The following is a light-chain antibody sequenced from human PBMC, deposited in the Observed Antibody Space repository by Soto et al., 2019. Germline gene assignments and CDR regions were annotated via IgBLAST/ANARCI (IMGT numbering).Light chain of an antibody. CDR2: DAS. CDR3: QQCGSFSGT. V-gene: IGKV1-5*02. J-gene: IGKJ1*01. CDR1: QSVSGW. Sequence: DIRMTESPYTLAGSVVGTSTFISLASQSVSGWLAWYQQKPGEAPKLLIYDASALPRGVPSRFSGSGSGTKFSLTIASLQPDDFATYCCQQCGSFSGTFGLGTKVDIK.